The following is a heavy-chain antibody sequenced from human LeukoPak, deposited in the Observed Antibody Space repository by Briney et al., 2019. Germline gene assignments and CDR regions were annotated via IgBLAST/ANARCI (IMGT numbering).Heavy chain of an antibody. CDR1: GFSFSDYW. V-gene: IGHV3-74*03. D-gene: IGHD1-1*01. CDR2: INSDGRNI. J-gene: IGHJ6*03. CDR3: ARAISWNGAQGHMDV. Sequence: GGSLRLSCAASGFSFSDYWMHWVRQAPGKGLVWVSRINSDGRNIAYADSVKGRFTISRDNAKNTLYLEMNSLTIEDTAVYYCARAISWNGAQGHMDVWGKGPRSPS.